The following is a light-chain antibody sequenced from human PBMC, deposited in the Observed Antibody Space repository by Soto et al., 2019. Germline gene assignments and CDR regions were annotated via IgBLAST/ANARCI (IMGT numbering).Light chain of an antibody. V-gene: IGLV6-57*02. CDR2: ENN. CDR1: SGSIANNY. J-gene: IGLJ2*01. CDR3: QSYDSSNVV. Sequence: NFMLTQPHAVSESPGKTLTSSCSGSSGSIANNYVQWYQQRPGSAPTTVIYENNQRPSGVPDRFSGSIDSSSNSASLTISGLKTEDEPDYYCQSYDSSNVVFGGGT.